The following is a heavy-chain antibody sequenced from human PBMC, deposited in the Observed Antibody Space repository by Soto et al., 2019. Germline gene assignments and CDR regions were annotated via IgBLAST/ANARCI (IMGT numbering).Heavy chain of an antibody. J-gene: IGHJ3*02. CDR1: GFTFSSYA. Sequence: GGSLRLSCAASGFTFSSYAMSWVRQAPGKGLEWVSAISGSGGSTYYADSVKGRFTISRDNSKNTLYLQMNSLRAEDTAVYYCARVGMARRGYCSGGSCYHGSGAFDIWGQGTMVTVSS. CDR3: ARVGMARRGYCSGGSCYHGSGAFDI. D-gene: IGHD2-15*01. V-gene: IGHV3-23*01. CDR2: ISGSGGST.